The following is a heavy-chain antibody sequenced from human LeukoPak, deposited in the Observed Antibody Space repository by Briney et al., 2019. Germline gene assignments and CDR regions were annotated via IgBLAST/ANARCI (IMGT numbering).Heavy chain of an antibody. Sequence: GGSLRLSCAASGFTFSSYGMHWVRQAPGKGLEWVAVIWYDGSNKYYADSVKGRFTISRDNSKNTLYLQMNSLRAEDTAVYYCAKEFGGSGSYVFDCWGQGTLVTVSS. CDR2: IWYDGSNK. CDR1: GFTFSSYG. J-gene: IGHJ4*02. V-gene: IGHV3-33*06. D-gene: IGHD3-10*01. CDR3: AKEFGGSGSYVFDC.